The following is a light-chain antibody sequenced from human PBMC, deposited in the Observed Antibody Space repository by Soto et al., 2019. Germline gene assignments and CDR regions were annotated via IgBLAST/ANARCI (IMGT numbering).Light chain of an antibody. J-gene: IGKJ5*01. CDR2: GAS. Sequence: EIVLTQSPGTLSLSPGERATLSCRASQSLSSNYLAWYQHKPGQAPRLLIYGASSRATGIPDRFSGSGSETDFTLTISRLEPEDFAVYYCQQYGTSPITFGQGTRLENK. CDR3: QQYGTSPIT. CDR1: QSLSSNY. V-gene: IGKV3-20*01.